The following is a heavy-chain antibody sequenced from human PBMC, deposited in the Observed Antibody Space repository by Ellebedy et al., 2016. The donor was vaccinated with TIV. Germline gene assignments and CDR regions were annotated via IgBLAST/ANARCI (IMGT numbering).Heavy chain of an antibody. CDR3: ARDPLREDYFDY. CDR1: GYTFTDYR. J-gene: IGHJ4*02. CDR2: MNPNTGDT. Sequence: AASVKVSCKASGYTFTDYRMHWVRQAPGQGLEWMGWMNPNTGDTSSAQKFQGRVTMTRDTSTSTAYMELSSLRSDDTAVYFCARDPLREDYFDYWGQGTLVTVSS. V-gene: IGHV1-2*02.